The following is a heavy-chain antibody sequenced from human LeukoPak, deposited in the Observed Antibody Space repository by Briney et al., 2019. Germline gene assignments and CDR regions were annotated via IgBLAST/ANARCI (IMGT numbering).Heavy chain of an antibody. V-gene: IGHV4-34*01. CDR1: GGSFSGYY. CDR2: INHSGST. J-gene: IGHJ4*02. Sequence: SETLSLTCAVYGGSFSGYYWSWIRQPPGKGLEWIGEINHSGSTNYNPSLKSRVTISVDTSKNQFSLKLSSVTAADTAVYYCAKAEADYWGQGTLVTVSS. CDR3: AKAEADY.